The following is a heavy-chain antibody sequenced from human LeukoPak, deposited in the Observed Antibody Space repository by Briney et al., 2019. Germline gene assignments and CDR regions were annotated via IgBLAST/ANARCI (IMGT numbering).Heavy chain of an antibody. Sequence: ASVKVSCKTSGYSFTDYYMYWVRQAPGQGLEYMGGINPKTGGANYAQKFQGRVTMTRDTSISTAYIELNRLTSDDTAVYYCAPQGSVPMYFDYWGQGTLVIVSS. D-gene: IGHD3-10*01. V-gene: IGHV1-2*02. CDR1: GYSFTDYY. J-gene: IGHJ4*02. CDR2: INPKTGGA. CDR3: APQGSVPMYFDY.